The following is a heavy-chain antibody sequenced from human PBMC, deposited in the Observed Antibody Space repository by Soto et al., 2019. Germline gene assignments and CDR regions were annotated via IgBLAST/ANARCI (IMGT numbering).Heavy chain of an antibody. CDR1: GYTFTTHG. V-gene: IGHV1-3*01. CDR2: INAANGNV. CDR3: AREYYRGPFFGY. Sequence: QVQLVQSGAEMKKAGASVKVSCKASGYTFTTHGVHWVRKAPGQSLEWMGWINAANGNVKYSEKLQGRVTITRDTSANAAYMELSSLRSEDTAVYYCAREYYRGPFFGYWGQGTLVTVSS. J-gene: IGHJ4*02. D-gene: IGHD3-10*01.